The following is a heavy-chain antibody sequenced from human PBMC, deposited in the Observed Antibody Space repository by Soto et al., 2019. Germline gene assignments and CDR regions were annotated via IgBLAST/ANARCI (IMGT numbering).Heavy chain of an antibody. D-gene: IGHD3-10*01. CDR2: IIPILGIA. CDR3: ARDRRARGLIIDFNWFDP. Sequence: GASVKVSCKASGGTFSSYTISWVRQAPGQGLEWMGRIIPILGIANYAQKFQGRVTITADKSTSTAYMELSSLRSEDTAVYYCARDRRARGLIIDFNWFDPWGQGTLVTVSS. J-gene: IGHJ5*02. CDR1: GGTFSSYT. V-gene: IGHV1-69*04.